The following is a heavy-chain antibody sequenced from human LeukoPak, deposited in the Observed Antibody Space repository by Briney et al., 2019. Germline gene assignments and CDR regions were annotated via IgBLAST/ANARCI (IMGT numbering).Heavy chain of an antibody. CDR2: ISYDGSNK. D-gene: IGHD5-12*01. J-gene: IGHJ4*02. V-gene: IGHV3-30-3*01. CDR1: GFTFSSYA. CDR3: ARGISGSDRYYFDY. Sequence: GGSLRLSCAASGFTFSSYAMHWVRQAPGKGLEWVAVISYDGSNKYYADSVKGRFTISRDNSKNTLYLQMNSLRAEDTAVYYCARGISGSDRYYFDYWGQGTLVTVSS.